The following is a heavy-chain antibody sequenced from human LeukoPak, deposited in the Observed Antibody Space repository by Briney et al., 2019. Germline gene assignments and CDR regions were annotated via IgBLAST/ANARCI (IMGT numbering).Heavy chain of an antibody. V-gene: IGHV4-59*08. CDR3: ARSFCNSTTCYPFFDY. Sequence: SETLSLTCTVSGGSISSFYWSWIRQPPGKGLVWIGYVYYSGTTNYNPSLKSRVTISVDMSKSQFSLKLSSVTAADTAVYYCARSFCNSTTCYPFFDYWGQGALVAVSS. J-gene: IGHJ4*02. D-gene: IGHD2-2*01. CDR1: GGSISSFY. CDR2: VYYSGTT.